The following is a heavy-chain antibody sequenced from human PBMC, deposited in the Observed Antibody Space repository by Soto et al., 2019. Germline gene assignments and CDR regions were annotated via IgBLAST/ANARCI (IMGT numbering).Heavy chain of an antibody. J-gene: IGHJ3*02. V-gene: IGHV4-59*01. CDR2: IYYSGRT. CDR1: VGYISSNY. D-gene: IGHD3-22*01. CDR3: ARATYYYDSSGYYSPAFDI. Sequence: QVQRQESGPGLVKPSETLSLTCTVSVGYISSNYWSWIRQPPGKGLERIGYIYYSGRTNYNPSLKNRVKISVDTSKNQFSLKLSSVTAADTAVYYCARATYYYDSSGYYSPAFDIWGQGTMVTVSS.